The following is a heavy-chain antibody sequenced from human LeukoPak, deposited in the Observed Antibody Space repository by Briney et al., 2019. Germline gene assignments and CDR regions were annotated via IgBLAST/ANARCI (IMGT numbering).Heavy chain of an antibody. CDR3: ARVGSVARSDYLDY. D-gene: IGHD5-12*01. CDR1: GLTFSDHF. J-gene: IGHJ4*02. CDR2: SRNKAKSYTT. V-gene: IGHV3-72*01. Sequence: PGGSLSLSCAASGLTFSDHFLDWVRQAAGKGLEWVGRSRNKAKSYTTEYAASVKGRFTISRDDSENSLYLQMSSLKTEDTAVYYCARVGSVARSDYLDYWGQGTLVTVSS.